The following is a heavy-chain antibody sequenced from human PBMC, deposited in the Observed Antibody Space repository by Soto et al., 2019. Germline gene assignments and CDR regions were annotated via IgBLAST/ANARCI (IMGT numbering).Heavy chain of an antibody. J-gene: IGHJ4*01. Sequence: SETLSLTCAVSGDSISSSVWWTWVRQPPGKGLEWIGEVFHTGNTYYNPSLKSRLTMSVDKSRNEFSLKLTSVTAADTAIYYCATKAWVSFDYWVHGALATVSS. CDR3: ATKAWVSFDY. CDR2: VFHTGNT. V-gene: IGHV4-4*02. CDR1: GDSISSSVW. D-gene: IGHD7-27*01.